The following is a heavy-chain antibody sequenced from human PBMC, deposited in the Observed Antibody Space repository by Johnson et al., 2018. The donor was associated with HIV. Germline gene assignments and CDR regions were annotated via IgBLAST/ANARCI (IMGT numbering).Heavy chain of an antibody. CDR3: ARDRRIMITFGADVFDI. D-gene: IGHD3-16*01. CDR2: INNDGRST. CDR1: GFTVSSNY. Sequence: VQLVESGGGLVQPGGSLRLSCAASGFTVSSNYMSWVRQAPGKGLVWVSRINNDGRSTTYADSVKGRFTISRDNAENSLYLQMNSLRAEDTALYYCARDRRIMITFGADVFDIWGQGTMVTVSS. J-gene: IGHJ3*02. V-gene: IGHV3-74*01.